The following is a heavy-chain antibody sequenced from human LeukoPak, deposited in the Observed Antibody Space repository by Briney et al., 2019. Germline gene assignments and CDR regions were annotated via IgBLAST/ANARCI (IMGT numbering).Heavy chain of an antibody. Sequence: GGSLRLSFSSSWFTVSSNYISWVRPAPGEGVEWGGRIKRKNDGGTTDYAAPVKGRFTISRDDSKNTLYLQMNSLKTEDTAVYYCTTDSGLRYFDLGAFDIWGQGTMVTVSS. CDR1: WFTVSSNY. CDR3: TTDSGLRYFDLGAFDI. D-gene: IGHD3-9*01. J-gene: IGHJ3*02. CDR2: IKRKNDGGTT. V-gene: IGHV3-15*01.